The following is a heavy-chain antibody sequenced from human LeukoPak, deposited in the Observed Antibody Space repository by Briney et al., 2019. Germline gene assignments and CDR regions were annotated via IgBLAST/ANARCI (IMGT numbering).Heavy chain of an antibody. CDR3: ASLRRRWLYHYFDY. CDR1: GGSISSGGYS. V-gene: IGHV4-30-2*01. CDR2: IYHSGST. D-gene: IGHD3-16*02. Sequence: SETLSLTCAVSGGSISSGGYSWSWIRQPPGKGLAWIGYIYHSGSTYYNPSLKSRVTISVDRSKNQFSLKLSSVTAADTAVYYCASLRRRWLYHYFDYWGQGTLVTVSS. J-gene: IGHJ4*02.